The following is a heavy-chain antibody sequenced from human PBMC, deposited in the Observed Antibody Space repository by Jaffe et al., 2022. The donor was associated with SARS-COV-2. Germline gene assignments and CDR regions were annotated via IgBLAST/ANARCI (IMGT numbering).Heavy chain of an antibody. CDR2: ISSNEVST. CDR1: GFTFSDYA. D-gene: IGHD2-2*01. Sequence: EVQLVESGGGLVQPGGSLRLSCSGSGFTFSDYAMHWVRQAPGKGLEYISAISSNEVSTYYADSMKGRFTVSRDNSKNTLYLQVSSLRPEDTAVYYCVKDAGQPAKSLEYWGQGTLVTVSS. J-gene: IGHJ4*02. CDR3: VKDAGQPAKSLEY. V-gene: IGHV3-64D*09.